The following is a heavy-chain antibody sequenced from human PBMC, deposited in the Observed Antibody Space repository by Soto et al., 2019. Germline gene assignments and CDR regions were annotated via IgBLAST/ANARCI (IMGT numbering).Heavy chain of an antibody. CDR1: GGSINYSY. Sequence: PSETLSLTCTVSGGSINYSYWTWIRQPPGTGLEWIGEINHSGSTNYNPSLKSRVTISVDTSKNQFSLKLTSVTAADTAVYYCARDKITGLFDYWGQGTLVTVSS. J-gene: IGHJ4*02. CDR3: ARDKITGLFDY. CDR2: INHSGST. D-gene: IGHD2-8*02. V-gene: IGHV4-34*01.